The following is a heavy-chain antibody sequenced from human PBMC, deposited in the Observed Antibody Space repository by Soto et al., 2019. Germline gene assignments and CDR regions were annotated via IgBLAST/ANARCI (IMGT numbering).Heavy chain of an antibody. CDR1: GFTVSSNY. CDR3: AKEQNILTGGEPFDI. V-gene: IGHV3-53*05. J-gene: IGHJ3*02. CDR2: IYSGGST. Sequence: GGSLRLSCAASGFTVSSNYMSWVRQAPGKGLEWVSVIYSGGSTYYADSVKGRFTISRDNSKNTLYLQMNSLRTEDTALYYCAKEQNILTGGEPFDIWGQGTMVTVSS. D-gene: IGHD3-9*01.